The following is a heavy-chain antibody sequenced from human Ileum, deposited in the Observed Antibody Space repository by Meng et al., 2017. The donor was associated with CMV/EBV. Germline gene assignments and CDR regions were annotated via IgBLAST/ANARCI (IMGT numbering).Heavy chain of an antibody. J-gene: IGHJ1*01. CDR2: IDPDTGNT. CDR3: ARDSGYDAS. Sequence: VHVGLFVDEVKKHGAPVESSCYSSGYIVAPYCIHWFRQAPGQGLEWMGWIDPDTGNTNDVGKFQGRVTMTRDTSSSTAYIELSRLRSDDTAIYYCARDSGYDASWGQGTLVTVSS. V-gene: IGHV1-2*02. CDR1: GYIVAPYC. D-gene: IGHD6-13*01.